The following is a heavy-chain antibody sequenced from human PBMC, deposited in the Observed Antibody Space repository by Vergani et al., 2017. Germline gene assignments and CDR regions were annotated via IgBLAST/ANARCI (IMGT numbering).Heavy chain of an antibody. D-gene: IGHD2-8*02. J-gene: IGHJ6*03. V-gene: IGHV3-49*03. CDR1: GFTFGDYA. CDR2: IRSKAYGGTT. CDR3: TRTGGNYYYMDV. Sequence: VQLVESGGGVVQPGRSLRLSCTASGFTFGDYAMSWFRQAPGKGLEWVGFIRSKAYGGTTEYAESVKGRFTISRDDSKSIAYLQMNSLKTDDTAVDYCTRTGGNYYYMDVWGKGTTVTVS.